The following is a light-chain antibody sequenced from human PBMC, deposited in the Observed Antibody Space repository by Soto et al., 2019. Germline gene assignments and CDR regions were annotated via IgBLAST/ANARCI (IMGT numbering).Light chain of an antibody. J-gene: IGKJ1*01. CDR3: QQYDNWPRT. V-gene: IGKV3-15*01. CDR2: GAS. CDR1: QSISSN. Sequence: IVMSQAPATMSVSPGARDTLSCRASQSISSNLAWYQQKPGQAPRLLIYGASTRATGFPARFSGSGSGTEFTLTISSLQSEAFAVYYCQQYDNWPRTFGQGTKVDIK.